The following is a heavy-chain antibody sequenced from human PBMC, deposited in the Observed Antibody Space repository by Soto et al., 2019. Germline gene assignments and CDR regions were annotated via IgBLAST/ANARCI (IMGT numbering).Heavy chain of an antibody. V-gene: IGHV1-46*02. CDR2: INLRGGTA. CDR1: GYNFNQYY. J-gene: IGHJ4*02. Sequence: QVQLMQSGAEVRKPGASVRLSCGTSGYNFNQYYIHWVRQAPGQGLEWLGIINLRGGTAEYALKFRGRVTVTGDTSTRTAYMELRSLRSDDTAIYFCARGPDDSDVPRWDYWGQGTLVTVSS. CDR3: ARGPDDSDVPRWDY. D-gene: IGHD4-17*01.